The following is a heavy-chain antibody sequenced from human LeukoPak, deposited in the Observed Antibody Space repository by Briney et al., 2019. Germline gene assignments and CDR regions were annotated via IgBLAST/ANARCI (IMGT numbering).Heavy chain of an antibody. CDR3: ARGGVVGAAQPYYFDY. CDR1: GYTFTGYY. Sequence: ASVKVSCKASGYTFTGYYMHWVRQAPGQGLEWMGWINPNSGGTNYAQKFQGRVTMTRDTSISTAYMELSRLRSDDTAVYYCARGGVVGAAQPYYFDYWGQGTLVTVSS. CDR2: INPNSGGT. V-gene: IGHV1-2*02. J-gene: IGHJ4*02. D-gene: IGHD1-26*01.